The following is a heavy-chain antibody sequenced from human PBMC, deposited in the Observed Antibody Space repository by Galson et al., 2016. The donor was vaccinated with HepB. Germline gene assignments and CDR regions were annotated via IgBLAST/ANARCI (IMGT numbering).Heavy chain of an antibody. CDR2: VSPSGDTK. CDR3: AREDLVDAFGSRKYNTKYFDP. J-gene: IGHJ5*02. CDR1: GFTFATYA. V-gene: IGHV3-23*01. D-gene: IGHD1-1*01. Sequence: SLRLSCAASGFTFATYAMTWVRQAPGSGLEWISAVSPSGDTKYYIESVKGRFTISRDNSKDTVYLHVNSLRAEDTAVYYCAREDLVDAFGSRKYNTKYFDPWGQGTLVTVSS.